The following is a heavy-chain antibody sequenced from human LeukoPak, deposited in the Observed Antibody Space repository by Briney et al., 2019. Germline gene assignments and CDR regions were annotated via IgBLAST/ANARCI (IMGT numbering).Heavy chain of an antibody. CDR3: ARGGPSVYDSSGYYFDY. CDR1: GGTFSSYA. V-gene: IGHV1-69*13. D-gene: IGHD3-22*01. CDR2: IIPIFGTA. J-gene: IGHJ4*02. Sequence: SVTVSCKASGGTFSSYAISWVRQAPGQGLEWMGGIIPIFGTANYAQKFQGRVTITADEPTSTAYMELSSLRSEDTAVYYCARGGPSVYDSSGYYFDYWGQGTLVTVSS.